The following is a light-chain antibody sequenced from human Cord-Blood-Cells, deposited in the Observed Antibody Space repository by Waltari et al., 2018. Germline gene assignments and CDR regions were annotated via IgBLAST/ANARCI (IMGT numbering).Light chain of an antibody. Sequence: DIQMTQSPSSLSASVGDRVTITCRASQSISSYLNWYQQKPGKAPKILIYAASSLQSGVPSRFGGSGSGTDFTLTISSLQPEDFATYYCQQSYSTPPTFGQGTKVEIK. CDR2: AAS. V-gene: IGKV1-39*01. CDR3: QQSYSTPPT. CDR1: QSISSY. J-gene: IGKJ1*01.